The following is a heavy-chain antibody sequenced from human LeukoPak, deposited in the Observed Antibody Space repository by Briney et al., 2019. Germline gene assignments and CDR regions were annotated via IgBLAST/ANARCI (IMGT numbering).Heavy chain of an antibody. J-gene: IGHJ3*02. CDR1: GGSISSGSYY. Sequence: SETLSLTCTVSGGSISSGSYYWSWIRQPAGKGLEWIGRIYTSGSTNYNPSLKSRVTISVDTSKNQFSLKLSSVTAADTAVYYCAREKIFGVVIEYDAFDIWGQGTMVTVSS. D-gene: IGHD3-3*01. V-gene: IGHV4-61*02. CDR2: IYTSGST. CDR3: AREKIFGVVIEYDAFDI.